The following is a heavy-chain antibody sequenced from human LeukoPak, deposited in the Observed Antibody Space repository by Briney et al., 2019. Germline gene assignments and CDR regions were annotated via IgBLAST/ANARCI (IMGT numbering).Heavy chain of an antibody. J-gene: IGHJ4*02. CDR3: ARHRGDY. CDR2: IYYSGST. D-gene: IGHD3-16*01. Sequence: PSETLSLTCTVSGGSISSSSYSWGWIRQPPGKGLEWIGSIYYSGSTYYNPSLKSRVTISVDTSKNQLSLKLSAVTAADTAVYYCARHRGDYWGQGTLVTVSS. CDR1: GGSISSSSYS. V-gene: IGHV4-39*01.